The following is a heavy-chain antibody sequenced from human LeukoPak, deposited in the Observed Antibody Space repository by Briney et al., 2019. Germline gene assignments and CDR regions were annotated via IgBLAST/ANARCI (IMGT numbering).Heavy chain of an antibody. CDR1: GGSFSGYY. CDR2: IDHSGST. Sequence: SETLSLTCAVYGGSFSGYYWSWIRQPPGKGLEWIGEIDHSGSTNYNPSLKSRVTISVDTSKNQFSLKLSSVTAAHTAVYYCARGTLTTVTHAEAFDIWGQGTMVTVSS. V-gene: IGHV4-34*01. J-gene: IGHJ3*02. D-gene: IGHD4-17*01. CDR3: ARGTLTTVTHAEAFDI.